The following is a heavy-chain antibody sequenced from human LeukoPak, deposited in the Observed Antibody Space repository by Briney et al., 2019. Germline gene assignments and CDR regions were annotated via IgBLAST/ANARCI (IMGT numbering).Heavy chain of an antibody. Sequence: PSETLSLTCTVSGGSISSYYWSWIRQPPGKGLEWIGYIYYSGSTYYNPSLKSRVTISVDTSKNQFSLKLISVTAADTAVYYCARGQWLVPGDYWGQETLVTVSS. J-gene: IGHJ4*02. D-gene: IGHD6-19*01. V-gene: IGHV4-59*06. CDR3: ARGQWLVPGDY. CDR1: GGSISSYY. CDR2: IYYSGST.